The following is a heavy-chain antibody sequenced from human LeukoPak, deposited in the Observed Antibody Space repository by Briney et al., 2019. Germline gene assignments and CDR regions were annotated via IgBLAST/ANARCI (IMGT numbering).Heavy chain of an antibody. CDR3: ARVSPPDYDFWSGYYTGSWFDP. J-gene: IGHJ5*02. D-gene: IGHD3-3*01. Sequence: SETLSLTCTVSGGSISSYYWSWIRQPPGKGLEWTGYIYYSGSTNYNPSLKSRVTISVDTSKNQFSLKLSSVTAADTAVYYCARVSPPDYDFWSGYYTGSWFDPWGQGTLVTVSS. CDR1: GGSISSYY. CDR2: IYYSGST. V-gene: IGHV4-59*01.